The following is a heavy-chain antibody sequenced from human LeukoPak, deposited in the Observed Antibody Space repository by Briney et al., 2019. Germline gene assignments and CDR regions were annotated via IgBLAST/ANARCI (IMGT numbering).Heavy chain of an antibody. V-gene: IGHV3-21*01. D-gene: IGHD2-21*02. CDR3: AILLAYCGGDCYSDY. Sequence: PGGSLRLSCAASGFTFSSYSMNWVRQAPGKGLEWVSSISSSSSYIYYADSVKGRFTISRDNAKNSLYLQMNSLRAEDTAVYYCAILLAYCGGDCYSDYWGQGTLVTVSS. J-gene: IGHJ4*02. CDR1: GFTFSSYS. CDR2: ISSSSSYI.